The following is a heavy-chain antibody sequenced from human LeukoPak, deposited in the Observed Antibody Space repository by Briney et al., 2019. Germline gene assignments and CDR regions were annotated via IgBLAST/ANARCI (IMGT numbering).Heavy chain of an antibody. V-gene: IGHV4-4*07. J-gene: IGHJ4*02. D-gene: IGHD3-10*01. Sequence: PSETLSLTCTVSGGSISSYYWSWTRQPAGKGLEWIGRIYTSGSTNYNPSLKSRVTMSVDTTKNQFSLKLSSVTAADTAVYYCARDRSTSSGSYYHLFDYWGQGTLVTVSS. CDR1: GGSISSYY. CDR3: ARDRSTSSGSYYHLFDY. CDR2: IYTSGST.